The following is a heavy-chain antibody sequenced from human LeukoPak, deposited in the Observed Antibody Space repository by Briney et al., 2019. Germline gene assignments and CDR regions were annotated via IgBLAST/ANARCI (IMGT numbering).Heavy chain of an antibody. Sequence: SETLSLTCSVSGGSISSYYWIWIRQPPGKGLEWIGYIYYSGSPNYNPSLKSRVTISVDTSKNQSSLKLSSVTAADPAVYFCAGGSTMIRGAADYWGQGTLVTVSS. J-gene: IGHJ4*02. V-gene: IGHV4-59*01. D-gene: IGHD3-10*01. CDR2: IYYSGSP. CDR1: GGSISSYY. CDR3: AGGSTMIRGAADY.